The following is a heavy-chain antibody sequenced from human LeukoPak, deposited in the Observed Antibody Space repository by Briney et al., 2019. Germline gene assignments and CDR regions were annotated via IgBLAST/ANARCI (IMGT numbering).Heavy chain of an antibody. J-gene: IGHJ5*02. CDR1: GYTFTSYA. CDR2: INAGNGNT. V-gene: IGHV1-3*01. CDR3: ARDLSYGQGWFDP. D-gene: IGHD2-8*01. Sequence: ASVKVSCKASGYTFTSYAMHWVRQAPGQRLEWMGWINAGNGNTKYSQKFKGRVTITRDTSASTAYMELSSLRSEDTAVYYCARDLSYGQGWFDPWGQGTLVTVSS.